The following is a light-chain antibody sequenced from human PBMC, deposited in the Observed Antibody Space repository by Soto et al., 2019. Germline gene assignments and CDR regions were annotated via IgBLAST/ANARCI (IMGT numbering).Light chain of an antibody. J-gene: IGKJ1*01. CDR3: QQDNNWPPDRT. Sequence: EIVMTQSPATLSVSPGERATLSCRASQSVSSNLAWYQQKPGQAPRLLIYGASTRATGIPARFSGSGSGTEFTLTISSLQSEDFAMYFCQQDNNWPPDRTFGQGTKVEIK. CDR1: QSVSSN. CDR2: GAS. V-gene: IGKV3-15*01.